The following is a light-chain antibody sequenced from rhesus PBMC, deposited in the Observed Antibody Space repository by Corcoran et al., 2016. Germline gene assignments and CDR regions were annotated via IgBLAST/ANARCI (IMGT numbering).Light chain of an antibody. V-gene: IGLV2-11*01. CDR3: SSFGPSDTYI. CDR2: KVH. CDR1: RRDIGRYNY. Sequence: QSAPIQSPSVYGSLGPSFTISCTGTRRDIGRYNYVSWYQQQPGTTTELLIYKVHMRPSGVADRFSGSKSVNTASLTISGLQAEDGADYYCSSFGPSDTYIFGSGTRLTVL. J-gene: IGLJ1*01.